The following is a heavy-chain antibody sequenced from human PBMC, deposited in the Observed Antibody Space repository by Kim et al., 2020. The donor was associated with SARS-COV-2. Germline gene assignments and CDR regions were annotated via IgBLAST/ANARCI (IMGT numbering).Heavy chain of an antibody. J-gene: IGHJ3*02. CDR3: AREGGILWFGEFDAFDI. D-gene: IGHD3-10*01. Sequence: ASVKVSCKASGYTFTSYGISWVRRAPGQGLEWMGWISAYNGNTNYAQKLQGRVTMTTDTSTSTAYMELRSLRSDDTAVYYCAREGGILWFGEFDAFDIWGQGTMVTVSS. CDR2: ISAYNGNT. CDR1: GYTFTSYG. V-gene: IGHV1-18*04.